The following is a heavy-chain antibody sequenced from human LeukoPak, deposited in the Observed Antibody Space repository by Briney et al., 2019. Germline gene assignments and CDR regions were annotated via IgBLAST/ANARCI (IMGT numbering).Heavy chain of an antibody. CDR2: ITTSSTYI. CDR3: ARGEGYYASGSYYIDY. Sequence: GGSLRLSCAASGFTFSSYTMNWVRQAPGKGLEWVSSITTSSTYIYYADSVRGRFTISRDNAKNSLYLRMSSLRVEDTVVYYCARGEGYYASGSYYIDYWGQGTLVTVSS. D-gene: IGHD3-10*01. V-gene: IGHV3-21*01. J-gene: IGHJ4*02. CDR1: GFTFSSYT.